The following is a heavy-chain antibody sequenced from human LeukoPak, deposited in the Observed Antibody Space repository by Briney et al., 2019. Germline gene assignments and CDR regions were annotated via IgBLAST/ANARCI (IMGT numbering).Heavy chain of an antibody. J-gene: IGHJ3*02. CDR3: AKTHWSSGWHWAAFDI. CDR1: GFTFSSYA. CDR2: ISGSGGST. D-gene: IGHD6-19*01. Sequence: GGSLRLSCAASGFTFSSYAMSWVRQAPGKGLEWVSAISGSGGSTYYADSVKGRFTISRDNSKNTLYLQMNSLRAEDTAVYYCAKTHWSSGWHWAAFDIWGRGTMVTVSS. V-gene: IGHV3-23*01.